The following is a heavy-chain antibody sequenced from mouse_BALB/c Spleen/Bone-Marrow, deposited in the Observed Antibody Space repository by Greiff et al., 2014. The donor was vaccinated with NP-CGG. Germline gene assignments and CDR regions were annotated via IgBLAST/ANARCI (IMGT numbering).Heavy chain of an antibody. CDR1: GYTFSSYW. CDR3: ARGDHFDY. V-gene: IGHV1-9*01. J-gene: IGHJ2*01. Sequence: QVQLKQSGAELMKPGASVKVSCKATGYTFSSYWIEWVKQRPGHGLEWIGEILPGSGSTNCNEKFKGKATFTADTSSNTAYMQLSSLTSEDSAVYYCARGDHFDYWGQGTTLTVSS. CDR2: ILPGSGST.